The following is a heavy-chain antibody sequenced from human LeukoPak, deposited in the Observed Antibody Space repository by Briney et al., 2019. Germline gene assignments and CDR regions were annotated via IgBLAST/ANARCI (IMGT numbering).Heavy chain of an antibody. D-gene: IGHD6-19*01. Sequence: ASVKVSCKASGYTFTSYAMHWVRQAPGQRLEWMGWINAGNGNTKYSQKFQGRVTITRDTSASTAYMELSSLRSEDTAVYYCARAGVIAVALFDYWGQGTLVTVSS. CDR2: INAGNGNT. J-gene: IGHJ4*02. CDR1: GYTFTSYA. V-gene: IGHV1-3*01. CDR3: ARAGVIAVALFDY.